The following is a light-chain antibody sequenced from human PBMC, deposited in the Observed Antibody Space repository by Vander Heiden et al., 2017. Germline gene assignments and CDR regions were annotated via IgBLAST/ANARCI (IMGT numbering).Light chain of an antibody. CDR3: QSYDSSLSGSV. V-gene: IGLV1-40*01. Sequence: QSVLTQPPPVSGPPGPRVTISCTGSSSNIGAGYDVQWCQQLPGTAPKLLIYGNSKRPSGVPDRFSGSKSGTSASLAITGLQAEDEADYYCQSYDSSLSGSVFGGGTKLTVL. CDR2: GNS. J-gene: IGLJ2*01. CDR1: SSNIGAGYD.